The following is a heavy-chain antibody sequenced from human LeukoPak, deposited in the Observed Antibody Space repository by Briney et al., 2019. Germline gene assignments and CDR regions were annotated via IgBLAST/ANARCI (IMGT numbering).Heavy chain of an antibody. Sequence: ASVKVSCKASGYTFTGYYMHWVRQAPGQGLEWMGWINPNSGGTNYAQKFQGRVTMTRDTSISTAYMELSSLRSEDTAVYYCARGIVPAADDAFDIWGQGTMVTVSS. V-gene: IGHV1-2*02. CDR1: GYTFTGYY. D-gene: IGHD2-2*01. J-gene: IGHJ3*02. CDR2: INPNSGGT. CDR3: ARGIVPAADDAFDI.